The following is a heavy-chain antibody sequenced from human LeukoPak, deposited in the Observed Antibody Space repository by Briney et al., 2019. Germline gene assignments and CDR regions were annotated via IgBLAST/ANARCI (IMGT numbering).Heavy chain of an antibody. CDR2: ISGSGGST. V-gene: IGHV3-23*01. J-gene: IGHJ4*02. CDR1: GFTFSSYT. CDR3: AKDIVVVPAAVDY. D-gene: IGHD2-2*01. Sequence: PGGSLRLSCAASGFTFSSYTMHWIRQAPGKGLEWVSAISGSGGSTYYADSVKGRFTISRDNSKNTLYLQMNSLRAEDTAVYYCAKDIVVVPAAVDYWGQGTLVTVSS.